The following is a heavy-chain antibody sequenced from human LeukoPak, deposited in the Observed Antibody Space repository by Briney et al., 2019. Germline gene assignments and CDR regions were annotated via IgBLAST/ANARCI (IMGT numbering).Heavy chain of an antibody. CDR3: ASRKLYGDADAFDI. Sequence: PGGSLRLSCAVSGFTFSSYEMNWVRQAPGKGLEWVSYISHSGSLKYHADSVKGRFTISRDNAKNSLFLQMNSLRVEDTAVYYCASRKLYGDADAFDIWGQGTMVTVSS. J-gene: IGHJ3*02. V-gene: IGHV3-48*03. D-gene: IGHD4-17*01. CDR1: GFTFSSYE. CDR2: ISHSGSLK.